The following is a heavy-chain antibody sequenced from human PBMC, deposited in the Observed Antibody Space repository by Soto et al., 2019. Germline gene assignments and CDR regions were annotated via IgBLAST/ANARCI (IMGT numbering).Heavy chain of an antibody. CDR1: GFTLDDSA. V-gene: IGHV3-9*01. D-gene: IGHD6-19*01. J-gene: IGHJ4*02. Sequence: EVQLVESGGGLVQPGRSLRLSCAASGFTLDDSAMHWVRQAPGKGLEWVSRISWNSDNVGYADSVKGRFTISRDNAKNSLYLQMNSLRTEDTALYYCAKAVAGWGYFDYWGQGTLVTVSS. CDR2: ISWNSDNV. CDR3: AKAVAGWGYFDY.